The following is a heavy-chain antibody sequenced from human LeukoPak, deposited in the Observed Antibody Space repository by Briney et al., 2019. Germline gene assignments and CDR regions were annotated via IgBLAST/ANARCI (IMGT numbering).Heavy chain of an antibody. Sequence: GASVKVSCKASGYTFTGYYMHWVRQAPGQGVERMGWINPNSGGTNYAQKFQGRVTMTRDTSISTAYMELSRLRSDDTAVYYCARDPQTGGRGTWGQGTLVTVSS. CDR1: GYTFTGYY. V-gene: IGHV1-2*02. D-gene: IGHD2-15*01. CDR2: INPNSGGT. J-gene: IGHJ5*02. CDR3: ARDPQTGGRGT.